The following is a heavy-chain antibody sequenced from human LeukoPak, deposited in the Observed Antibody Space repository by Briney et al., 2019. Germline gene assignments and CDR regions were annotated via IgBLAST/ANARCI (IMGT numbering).Heavy chain of an antibody. J-gene: IGHJ5*02. D-gene: IGHD3-16*02. CDR3: ARVHDYVWGSYRSYWFDP. CDR1: GYTFTSYD. Sequence: GASVKASCKASGYTFTSYDINWVRQATGQGLEWMGWMNPNSGNTGYAQKFQGRVTMTRNTSISTAYMELSSLRSEDTAVYYCARVHDYVWGSYRSYWFDPWGQGTLVTVSS. V-gene: IGHV1-8*01. CDR2: MNPNSGNT.